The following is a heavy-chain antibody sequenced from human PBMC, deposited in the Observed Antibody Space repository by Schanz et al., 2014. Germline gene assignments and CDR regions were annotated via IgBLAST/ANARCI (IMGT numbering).Heavy chain of an antibody. D-gene: IGHD3-16*01. CDR3: ARDYAGFDY. CDR1: GFTFSSYG. V-gene: IGHV3-21*01. CDR2: ISSSSSYI. Sequence: EVQLVESGGGLVKPGGSLRLSCAASGFTFSSYGVNWVRQAPGKGLEWVSYISSSSSYIYYADSMKGRFTISRDNAKNSLYLQMNSLRAEDTAVYYCARDYAGFDYWGQGTLVTVSS. J-gene: IGHJ4*02.